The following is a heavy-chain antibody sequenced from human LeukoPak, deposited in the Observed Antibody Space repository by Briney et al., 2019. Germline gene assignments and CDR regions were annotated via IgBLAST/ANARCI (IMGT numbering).Heavy chain of an antibody. D-gene: IGHD5-24*01. CDR2: IVVGSGNT. V-gene: IGHV1-58*01. CDR1: GFTFTSSA. CDR3: AAERYNGSGNHYYYMDV. Sequence: SVKVSCKASGFTFTSSAVQWVRQARGQRLEWIGWIVVGSGNTNYAQKFQERVTITRDMSTSTAYMELSSLRSEDTAVYYCAAERYNGSGNHYYYMDVWGKGTTVTVSS. J-gene: IGHJ6*03.